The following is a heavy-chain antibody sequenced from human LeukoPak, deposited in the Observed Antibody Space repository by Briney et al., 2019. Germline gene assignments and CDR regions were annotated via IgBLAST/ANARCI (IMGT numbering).Heavy chain of an antibody. V-gene: IGHV4-34*01. D-gene: IGHD3-22*01. CDR3: ARGPPRHYYYDSSGYYLPFDY. CDR1: GRSFCGYY. CDR2: INHSGST. J-gene: IGHJ4*02. Sequence: SETLSLTCAVYGRSFCGYYWSWIRQPPGKGLEWIGEINHSGSTNYNPSLKSRVTISVDTSKNQFSLKLSSVTAADTAVYYCARGPPRHYYYDSSGYYLPFDYWGQGTLVTVSS.